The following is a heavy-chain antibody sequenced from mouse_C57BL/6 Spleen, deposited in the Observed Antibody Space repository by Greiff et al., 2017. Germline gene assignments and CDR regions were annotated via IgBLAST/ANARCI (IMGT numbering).Heavy chain of an antibody. D-gene: IGHD1-1*01. CDR2: INPNNGGT. CDR3: ARSYGSPYYFDY. Sequence: EVQLVESGPELVKPGASVKMSCKASGYTFTDYNMHWVKQSHGKSLEWIGYINPNNGGTSYNQKFKGKATLTVNKSSSTAYMELRSLTAADSAVYYCARSYGSPYYFDYWGKGTTLTVSS. CDR1: GYTFTDYN. J-gene: IGHJ2*01. V-gene: IGHV1-22*01.